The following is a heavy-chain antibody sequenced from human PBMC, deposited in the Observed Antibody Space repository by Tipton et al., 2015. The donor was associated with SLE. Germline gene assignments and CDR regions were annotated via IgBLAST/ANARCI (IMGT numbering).Heavy chain of an antibody. D-gene: IGHD6-19*01. J-gene: IGHJ4*02. V-gene: IGHV4-39*01. CDR3: ARCRVAGQVDY. Sequence: TLSLTCTVSGGSISSSSYYWGWIRQPPGKGLEWIGSIYYSGSTYYNPSLKSRVTISVDTSKNQFSLKLSSVTAADTAVYYCARCRVAGQVDYWGQGTLVTVSS. CDR2: IYYSGST. CDR1: GGSISSSSYY.